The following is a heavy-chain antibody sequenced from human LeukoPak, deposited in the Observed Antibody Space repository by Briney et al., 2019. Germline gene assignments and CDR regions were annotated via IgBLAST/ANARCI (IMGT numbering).Heavy chain of an antibody. D-gene: IGHD3-22*01. CDR2: INWDDEK. CDR3: AHRRDSSGYRYRWWFAP. Sequence: SGPTLVKPTQTLTLTCTFSGFSLTTSGVGVGWIRQPPGKALEWLALINWDDEKVYSPSLQSRLSITKDTSKSQVVLTMTNVDPVDTATYYCAHRRDSSGYRYRWWFAPWGQGTLVTVSS. CDR1: GFSLTTSGVG. J-gene: IGHJ5*02. V-gene: IGHV2-5*02.